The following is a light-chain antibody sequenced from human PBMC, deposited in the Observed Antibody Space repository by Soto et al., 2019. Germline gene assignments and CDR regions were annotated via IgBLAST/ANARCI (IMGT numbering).Light chain of an antibody. V-gene: IGKV1-9*01. CDR2: SAS. CDR3: QQINSYPVT. J-gene: IGKJ4*02. CDR1: QDISSY. Sequence: DIQLTQSPAFLSTSVGDKVTITCRASQDISSYLAWYQQKPGKAPNLLVYSASTLQSGVPSRFSGSGSGTEFTLTVSSLQPEDFATYFCQQINSYPVTLGGGTKVEIE.